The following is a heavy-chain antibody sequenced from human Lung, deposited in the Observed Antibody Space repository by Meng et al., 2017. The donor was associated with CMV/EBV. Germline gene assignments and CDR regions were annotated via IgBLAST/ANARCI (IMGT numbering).Heavy chain of an antibody. D-gene: IGHD4-11*01. V-gene: IGHV3-49*04. CDR1: GFMFRDYP. CDR2: IRTRGYGATT. CDR3: SSPTTLSRSVDF. Sequence: GGSLRLSCAASGFMFRDYPMTWVRQAPGRGLEWVALIRTRGYGATTEYAASVKGRFTVSRDDSNSIVYLQMNSLKTEDTAVYFCSSPTTLSRSVDFWGQGTLVTVSS. J-gene: IGHJ4*02.